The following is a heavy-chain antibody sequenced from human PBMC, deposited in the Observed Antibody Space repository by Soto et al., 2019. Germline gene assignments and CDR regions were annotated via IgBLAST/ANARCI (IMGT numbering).Heavy chain of an antibody. CDR1: GASLSGYY. CDR2: IKESGSP. Sequence: QVQLQQWGAGLLKPSETLSLTCAVYGASLSGYYWTWIRQSPGKGLEWIAEIKESGSPNYSPSLKSRVTISRVSSNNKVYLKFSAVPAADTAVYYCGGGRHYGSVSYAIRSGFQYYFYIDLWGKGTTVTVSS. CDR3: GGGRHYGSVSYAIRSGFQYYFYIDL. V-gene: IGHV4-34*01. D-gene: IGHD3-10*01. J-gene: IGHJ6*03.